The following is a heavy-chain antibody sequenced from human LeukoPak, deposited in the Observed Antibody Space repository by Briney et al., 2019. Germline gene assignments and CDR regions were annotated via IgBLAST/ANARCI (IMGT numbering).Heavy chain of an antibody. D-gene: IGHD2-15*01. Sequence: PSETLSLTCAVYGGSFSGYYWSWIRQPPGKGLEWIGEINHSGSTNYNPSLKSRVTISVDTSKNQFSLKLSSVTAADTAVYYCASEGYSDMVDAFDIWGQGTMVTVSS. V-gene: IGHV4-34*01. CDR2: INHSGST. CDR1: GGSFSGYY. J-gene: IGHJ3*02. CDR3: ASEGYSDMVDAFDI.